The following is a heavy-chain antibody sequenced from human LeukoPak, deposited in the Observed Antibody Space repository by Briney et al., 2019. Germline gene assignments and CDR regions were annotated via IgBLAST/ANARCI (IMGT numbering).Heavy chain of an antibody. CDR3: AKDADPSASYPLGRYFDY. CDR1: GFTFRSYA. Sequence: GGSLRLSCAASGFTFRSYAMTWIRQAPGKGLEWVSPISGSGDSTYYADSVKGRFTISRDNSKNTLYLQMNSLRTEDTAVYYYAKDADPSASYPLGRYFDYWGQGTLVTVSS. D-gene: IGHD6-19*01. J-gene: IGHJ4*02. V-gene: IGHV3-23*01. CDR2: ISGSGDST.